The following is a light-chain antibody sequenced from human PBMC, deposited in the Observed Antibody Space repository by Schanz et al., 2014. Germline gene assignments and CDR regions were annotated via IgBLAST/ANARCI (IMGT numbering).Light chain of an antibody. J-gene: IGLJ3*02. CDR2: TNN. CDR3: AAWDDGLSGPV. CDR1: SSNIGSYN. V-gene: IGLV1-47*01. Sequence: QSVLSQPPSASGTPGQRVTISCSGSSSNIGSYNVYWYQLLPGTAPKLLIYTNNQRPSGVPDRFSGSKSGTSASLAISGLRSEDEADYYCAAWDDGLSGPVFGGGTKLTVL.